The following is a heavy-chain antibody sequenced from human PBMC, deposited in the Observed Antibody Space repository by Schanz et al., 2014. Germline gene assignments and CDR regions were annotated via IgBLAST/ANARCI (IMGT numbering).Heavy chain of an antibody. CDR3: ANGSMAARPLLPTDYSFYGTDI. CDR1: GFTFNNYG. CDR2: IWYDGTER. D-gene: IGHD6-6*01. J-gene: IGHJ6*02. Sequence: QVQLVESGGGVVRPGRSLRLSCAAAGFTFNNYGMHWVRQAPGKGLEGVAGIWYDGTERYYADSVQGRITTSTDNSKNTLYMKTNSLRAEDTAVYYSANGSMAARPLLPTDYSFYGTDIWGQGTTVTVSS. V-gene: IGHV3-33*03.